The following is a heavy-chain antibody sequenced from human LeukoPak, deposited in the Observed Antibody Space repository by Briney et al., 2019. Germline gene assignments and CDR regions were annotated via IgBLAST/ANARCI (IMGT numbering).Heavy chain of an antibody. Sequence: PGGSLRLSCTASGFTFRSYSMNWVRQAPGKGLEWVSYISSSSNTIYYADSVKGRFTTSRDNAKNSLYLQMNSLRDEDTAVYYCTRDTFYYDTSGYYPLDYFDYWGQGTLVTVSS. D-gene: IGHD3-22*01. CDR1: GFTFRSYS. V-gene: IGHV3-48*02. CDR2: ISSSSNTI. J-gene: IGHJ4*02. CDR3: TRDTFYYDTSGYYPLDYFDY.